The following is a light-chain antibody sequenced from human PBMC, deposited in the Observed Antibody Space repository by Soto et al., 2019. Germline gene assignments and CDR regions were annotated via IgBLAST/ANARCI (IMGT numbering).Light chain of an antibody. CDR1: QSISTY. CDR2: AAS. CDR3: QQTYSTPPVT. J-gene: IGKJ4*01. V-gene: IGKV1-39*01. Sequence: DIQMTQSPSSLSASVGDRVTITCRASQSISTYLNWYQQKPGKAPNLLIYAASSLQSGVPSRFSGSRSGTDFTLTITSLQPEDFATYYCQQTYSTPPVTFGGGTKVEIK.